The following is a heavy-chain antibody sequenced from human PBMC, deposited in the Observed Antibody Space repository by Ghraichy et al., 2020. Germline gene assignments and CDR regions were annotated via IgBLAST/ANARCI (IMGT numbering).Heavy chain of an antibody. Sequence: SETLSLTCTVSGGSISSSSYYWGWIRQPPGKGLEWIGSIYYSGSTYYNPSLKSRVTISVDTSKNQFSLKLSSVTAADTAVYYCARHGDAMAETQWAFDIWGQGTMVNVSS. J-gene: IGHJ3*02. D-gene: IGHD5-18*01. CDR2: IYYSGST. CDR3: ARHGDAMAETQWAFDI. V-gene: IGHV4-39*01. CDR1: GGSISSSSYY.